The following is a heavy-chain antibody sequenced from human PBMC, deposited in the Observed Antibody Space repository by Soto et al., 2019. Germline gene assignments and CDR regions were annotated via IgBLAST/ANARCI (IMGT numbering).Heavy chain of an antibody. V-gene: IGHV3-15*01. D-gene: IGHD6-13*01. CDR2: IRSKTDGGTT. CDR1: GITFSNAW. J-gene: IGHJ3*02. CDR3: TTTRPGTNVFDN. Sequence: LRLPCAASGITFSNAWMNWVRQAPGKGLEYIGRIRSKTDGGTTEYAAPVEGRFTISRDDSKNTLYLQMGGLKTEDTAVYYCTTTRPGTNVFDNWGQGTLVTVSS.